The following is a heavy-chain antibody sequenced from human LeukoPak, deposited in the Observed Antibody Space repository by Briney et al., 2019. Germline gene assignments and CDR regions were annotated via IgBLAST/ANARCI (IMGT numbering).Heavy chain of an antibody. D-gene: IGHD1-26*01. CDR2: IKQDGREK. CDR1: GFTFSRYW. V-gene: IGHV3-7*05. CDR3: AKDLGRYRNSYFDC. Sequence: PGGSLRLSCAASGFTFSRYWMTWVRQAPGKGLERVANIKQDGREKYYVDSVKGRFTISRDNAKNSLYLQMNSLRAEDTAVYYCAKDLGRYRNSYFDCWGQGTLITVSS. J-gene: IGHJ4*02.